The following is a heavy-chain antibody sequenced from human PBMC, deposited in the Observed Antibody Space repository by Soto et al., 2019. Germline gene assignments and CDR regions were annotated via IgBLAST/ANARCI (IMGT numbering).Heavy chain of an antibody. CDR3: ASPFMVRGVGDAFDI. D-gene: IGHD3-10*01. CDR2: IYYSGST. J-gene: IGHJ3*02. Sequence: SETLSLTCTVSGGSISSGGYYWSWIRQHPGKGLEWIGYIYYSGSTYYNPSLKSRVTISVDTSKNQFSLKLSSVTAADTAMYYCASPFMVRGVGDAFDIWGQGTTVTVSS. CDR1: GGSISSGGYY. V-gene: IGHV4-31*03.